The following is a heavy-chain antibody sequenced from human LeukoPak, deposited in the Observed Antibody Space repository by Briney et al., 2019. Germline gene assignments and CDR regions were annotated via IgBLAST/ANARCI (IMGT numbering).Heavy chain of an antibody. CDR2: ISSSSSYI. V-gene: IGHV3-21*01. Sequence: GGSLRLSCAASGFTFSSYSMNRVRQAPGKGLEWVSSISSSSSYIYYADSVKGRFTISRDNAKNSLYLQMNSLRAEDTAVYYCARDNAVDVLRYFDWTIPYFDYWGQGTLVTVSS. CDR3: ARDNAVDVLRYFDWTIPYFDY. J-gene: IGHJ4*02. D-gene: IGHD3-9*01. CDR1: GFTFSSYS.